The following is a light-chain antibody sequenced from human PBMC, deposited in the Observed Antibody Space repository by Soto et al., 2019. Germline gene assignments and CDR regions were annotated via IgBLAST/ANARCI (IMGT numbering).Light chain of an antibody. J-gene: IGLJ3*02. CDR2: DVT. CDR1: SSDVGGYNY. Sequence: QSALTQPASVSGSPGQAITISCTGTSSDVGGYNYVSWYQQHPGKAPKLMIYDVTNRPSGVSNRFSGSKSGNTASLTISGVQGEDEADYYCSSHTTSSTLVFGGGTKLTVL. CDR3: SSHTTSSTLV. V-gene: IGLV2-14*01.